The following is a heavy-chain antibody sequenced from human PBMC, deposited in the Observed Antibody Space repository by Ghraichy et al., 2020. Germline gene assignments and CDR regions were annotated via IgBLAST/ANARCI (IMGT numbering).Heavy chain of an antibody. V-gene: IGHV4-59*01. CDR3: ARGARGSYYDFWSGEIDY. CDR1: GGSISSYY. Sequence: SETLSLTCTVSGGSISSYYWSWIRQPPGKGLEWIGYIYYSGSTNYNPSLKSRVTISVDTSKNQFSLKLSSVTAADTAVYYCARGARGSYYDFWSGEIDYWGQGTLVTVSS. D-gene: IGHD3-3*01. CDR2: IYYSGST. J-gene: IGHJ4*02.